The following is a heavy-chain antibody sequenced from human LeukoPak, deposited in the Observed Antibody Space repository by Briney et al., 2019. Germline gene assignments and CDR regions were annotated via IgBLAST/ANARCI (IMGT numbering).Heavy chain of an antibody. CDR1: GYTFTSYA. J-gene: IGHJ4*02. Sequence: ASVKVSFKASGYTFTSYAMHWVRQAPGQRLEWMGWINAGNGNTKYSQEFQGRVTINRDTSASTAYMELSSLRSEDMAVYYCARGVSNIVVVPAADFDYWGQGTLVTVSS. D-gene: IGHD2-2*01. V-gene: IGHV1-3*03. CDR3: ARGVSNIVVVPAADFDY. CDR2: INAGNGNT.